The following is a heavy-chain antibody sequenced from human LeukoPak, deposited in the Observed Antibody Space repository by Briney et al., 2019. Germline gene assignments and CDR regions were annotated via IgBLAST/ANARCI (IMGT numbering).Heavy chain of an antibody. V-gene: IGHV3-7*01. Sequence: GGSLTLSCAAWGFTFSQYWMRGARHARGEGGEWVANIKHEGSEKQDGSEKNYGDSVKGRFTISRDNAKNSLYLQMDSLRAEDTAVYYCARSGRGVDSFYFYMDVWGKGTTVTVSS. D-gene: IGHD3-10*01. J-gene: IGHJ6*03. CDR3: ARSGRGVDSFYFYMDV. CDR2: IKHEGSEKQDGSEK. CDR1: GFTFSQYW.